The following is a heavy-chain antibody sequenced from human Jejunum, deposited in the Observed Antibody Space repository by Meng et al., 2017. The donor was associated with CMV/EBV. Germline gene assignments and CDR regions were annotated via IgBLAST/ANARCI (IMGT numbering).Heavy chain of an antibody. V-gene: IGHV2-5*02. CDR2: IYRGDDK. CDR1: GFSPSTSGEG. Sequence: QITLKESGPTLVKPTXTLTLTAXFSGFSPSTSGEGVGWIRQPPGKALEWLALIYRGDDKRYSPSLNSRLTIAKDTSKNEVVLTLTNMGPIDTGTYYCAHFVGGYYPSRPDYWGQGTLVTVSS. D-gene: IGHD1-26*01. J-gene: IGHJ4*02. CDR3: AHFVGGYYPSRPDY.